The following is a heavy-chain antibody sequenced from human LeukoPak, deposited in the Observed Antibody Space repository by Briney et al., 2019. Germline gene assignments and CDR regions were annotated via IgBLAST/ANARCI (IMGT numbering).Heavy chain of an antibody. CDR2: ISYDGSKK. CDR3: ARVIAARPRLGLGYFDY. D-gene: IGHD6-6*01. J-gene: IGHJ4*02. V-gene: IGHV3-30-3*01. Sequence: GGSLSLSCAASGFTSSSYAMHWVRQAPGKGLGWVAVISYDGSKKYSADSVKGRFTISRDNSKNTLYLQMNSLRAEDTAVYYCARVIAARPRLGLGYFDYWGQGTLVTVSS. CDR1: GFTSSSYA.